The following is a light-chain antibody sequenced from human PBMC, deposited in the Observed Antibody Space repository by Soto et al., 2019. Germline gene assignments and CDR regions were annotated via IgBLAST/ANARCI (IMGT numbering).Light chain of an antibody. CDR3: ATWDDSLYGMV. J-gene: IGLJ2*01. Sequence: QSVLTQPPSASGTPGQRVTISCSGGSSNIGRNPVNWYLQLPGTAPKLLIYTNNQRPSGVPDRVSASKSGTSASLTISGLQSEDEADCYCATWDDSLYGMVFGGGTKVTVL. V-gene: IGLV1-44*01. CDR2: TNN. CDR1: SSNIGRNP.